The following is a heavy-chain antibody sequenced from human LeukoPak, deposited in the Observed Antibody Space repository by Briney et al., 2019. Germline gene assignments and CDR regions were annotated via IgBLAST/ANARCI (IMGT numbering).Heavy chain of an antibody. CDR1: GGTFSSYA. V-gene: IGHV1-69*05. J-gene: IGHJ4*02. CDR2: IIPIFGTA. CDR3: ARLSDEITGTDPNDY. D-gene: IGHD1-20*01. Sequence: ASVKVSCKASGGTFSSYAISWVRQAPGQGLEWMGGIIPIFGTANYAQKFQGRVTITTDESTSTAYMELSCLRSEDTAVYYCARLSDEITGTDPNDYWGQGTLVTVSS.